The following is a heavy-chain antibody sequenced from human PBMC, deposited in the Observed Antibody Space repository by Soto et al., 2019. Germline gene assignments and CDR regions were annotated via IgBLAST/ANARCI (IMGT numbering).Heavy chain of an antibody. J-gene: IGHJ6*03. CDR2: IYYSGST. CDR3: ARHGGWRPCYYGSCHYYYMDV. V-gene: IGHV4-59*08. D-gene: IGHD3-10*01. CDR1: GGSISSYY. Sequence: SETLSLTCTVSGGSISSYYWSWIRQPPGKGLEWIGYIYYSGSTNYNPSLKSRVTISVDTSKNQFSLKLSSVTAADTAVYYCARHGGWRPCYYGSCHYYYMDVWGKGTTVTVSS.